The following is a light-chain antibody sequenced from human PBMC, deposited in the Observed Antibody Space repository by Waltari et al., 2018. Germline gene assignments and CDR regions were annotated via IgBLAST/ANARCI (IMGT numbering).Light chain of an antibody. V-gene: IGKV4-1*01. CDR3: HQHYTTPWT. CDR1: RSVLYTHNNKNY. J-gene: IGKJ1*01. Sequence: DIAMTQSPDSLAVSLGERATINCKSSRSVLYTHNNKNYLTWYQQKPGQPPQLLISWASTRESGVPDRFIGSGSGTDFTLTISSLQAEDVAVYYCHQHYTTPWTFGQGTQVEL. CDR2: WAS.